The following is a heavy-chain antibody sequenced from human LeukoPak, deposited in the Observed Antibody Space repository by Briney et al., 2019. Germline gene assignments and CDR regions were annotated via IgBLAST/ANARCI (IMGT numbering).Heavy chain of an antibody. CDR2: INQSGTT. Sequence: PSETLSLTCAVCGGPFSGYYWSWIRQPPGKGLEWIGEINQSGTTNYNPSLKSRVTISVDTSKNQFSLKLSSVTAADTAVYYCARDVRAVAGSNWFDPWGQGTLVTVST. J-gene: IGHJ5*02. CDR3: ARDVRAVAGSNWFDP. D-gene: IGHD6-19*01. V-gene: IGHV4-34*01. CDR1: GGPFSGYY.